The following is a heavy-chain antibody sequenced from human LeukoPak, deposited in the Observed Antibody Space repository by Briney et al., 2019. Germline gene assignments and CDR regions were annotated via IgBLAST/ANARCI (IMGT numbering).Heavy chain of an antibody. CDR2: VYYSGTT. CDR1: GDSISLSFYY. V-gene: IGHV4-39*07. Sequence: PSETLSLACSVSGDSISLSFYYWGWIRQPPGKALEWIGSVYYSGTTSYNPSLKSRVTISVDMSKNHFSLRLRSVTAADTAVYYCARGGPMVRGVIMVDLDYWGQGTLVTVSS. CDR3: ARGGPMVRGVIMVDLDY. J-gene: IGHJ4*02. D-gene: IGHD3-10*01.